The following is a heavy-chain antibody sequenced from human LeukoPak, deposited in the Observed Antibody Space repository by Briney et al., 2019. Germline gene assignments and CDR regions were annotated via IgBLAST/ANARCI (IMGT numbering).Heavy chain of an antibody. D-gene: IGHD1-26*01. CDR1: GYTFTSYA. Sequence: ASVKVSCKASGYTFTSYAMHWVRQAPGQRLEWMGWINAGNGNTKYSQKFQGRVTITRDTSASTAYMELSSLRSEDTAVYYCARGGSYVNPHFDCWGQGTLVTVSS. CDR3: ARGGSYVNPHFDC. J-gene: IGHJ4*02. V-gene: IGHV1-3*01. CDR2: INAGNGNT.